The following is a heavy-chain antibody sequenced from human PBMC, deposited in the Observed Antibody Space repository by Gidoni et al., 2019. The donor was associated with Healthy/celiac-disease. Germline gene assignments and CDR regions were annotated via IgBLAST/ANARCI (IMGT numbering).Heavy chain of an antibody. V-gene: IGHV4-61*02. CDR3: ARDRADGSRTTYYDFWSGMDV. Sequence: QVQLQESGPGLVKPSQTLSLTCTVSGGSISSGSYYWSWIRQPAGKGLEWIGRIYTSGSTNYNPSLKSRVTISVDTSKNQFSLKLSSVTAADTAVYYCARDRADGSRTTYYDFWSGMDVWGQGTTVTVSS. CDR2: IYTSGST. D-gene: IGHD3-3*01. J-gene: IGHJ6*02. CDR1: GGSISSGSYY.